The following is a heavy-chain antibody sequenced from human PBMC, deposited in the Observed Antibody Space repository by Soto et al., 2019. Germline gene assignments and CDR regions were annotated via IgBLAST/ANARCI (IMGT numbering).Heavy chain of an antibody. V-gene: IGHV4-30-4*01. CDR1: GGSISSGDYY. CDR3: VRQFPNMATINPWFDP. D-gene: IGHD5-12*01. CDR2: IYYSGST. Sequence: SETRSLTCTGSGGSISSGDYYWSWIRQPPGKGLEWIGYIYYSGSTYYNPSLKSRLTLFVDTSKNQFSLKLSSVTAADTAVYYCVRQFPNMATINPWFDPWGPGTLVTVSS. J-gene: IGHJ5*02.